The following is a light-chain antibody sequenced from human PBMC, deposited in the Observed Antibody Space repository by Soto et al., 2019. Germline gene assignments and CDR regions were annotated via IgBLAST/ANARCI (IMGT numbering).Light chain of an antibody. Sequence: QSALTQPPSASGSPGQSVTISCTGTSSDIGAYNYVSWYQQHPGKAPKLMIHEVSKRPSGVPDRFSGSKSGNTASLTVSGLQVEDEADYYCSSYAGSHDLWVFGGGIKLTVL. CDR3: SSYAGSHDLWV. CDR1: SSDIGAYNY. V-gene: IGLV2-8*01. CDR2: EVS. J-gene: IGLJ3*02.